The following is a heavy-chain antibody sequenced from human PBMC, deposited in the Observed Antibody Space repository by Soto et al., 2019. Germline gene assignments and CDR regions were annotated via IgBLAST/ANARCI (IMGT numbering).Heavy chain of an antibody. Sequence: SETQSLTCTVSGGSISSSSYYWGWIRQPPGKGLEWIGSIYYSGSTYYNPSLKSRVTISVDTSKNQFSLKLSSVTAADSAVYYCARQVVRGGTYYYYGMDVWGQGTTVTVSS. CDR2: IYYSGST. D-gene: IGHD3-10*01. CDR1: GGSISSSSYY. V-gene: IGHV4-39*01. J-gene: IGHJ6*02. CDR3: ARQVVRGGTYYYYGMDV.